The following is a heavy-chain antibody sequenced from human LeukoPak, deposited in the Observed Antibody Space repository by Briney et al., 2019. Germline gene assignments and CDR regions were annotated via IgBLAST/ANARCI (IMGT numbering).Heavy chain of an antibody. CDR3: AKDSAEDTIVRGVMCGY. J-gene: IGHJ4*02. CDR2: MSYDGSNK. V-gene: IGHV3-30*18. CDR1: GFTFSSYG. Sequence: PGRSLRLSCAASGFTFSSYGMHWVRQAPGNGLESVAVMSYDGSNKYYADSVKGRFTISRDNSKNTLYLQMNSLRAEATAVYYGAKDSAEDTIVRGVMCGYWGQGTLVTVSS. D-gene: IGHD3-10*01.